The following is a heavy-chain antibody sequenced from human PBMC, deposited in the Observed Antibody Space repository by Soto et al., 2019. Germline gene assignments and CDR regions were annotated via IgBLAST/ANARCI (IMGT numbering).Heavy chain of an antibody. D-gene: IGHD5-12*01. CDR3: ARGRYARRNLYYYYYMDV. Sequence: SETLSLTCAVYGGSFSGYYWSWIRQPPGKGLEWIGEINHSGSTNYNPSLKSRVTISVDTSKNQFSLKLSSVTAADTAVYYCARGRYARRNLYYYYYMDVWGKGTTVTVSS. J-gene: IGHJ6*03. CDR1: GGSFSGYY. CDR2: INHSGST. V-gene: IGHV4-34*01.